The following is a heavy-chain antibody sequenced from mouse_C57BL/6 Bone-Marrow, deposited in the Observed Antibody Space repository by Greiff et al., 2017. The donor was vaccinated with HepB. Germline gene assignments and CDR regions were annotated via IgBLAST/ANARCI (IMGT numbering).Heavy chain of an antibody. D-gene: IGHD2-14*01. CDR2: IYPRSGNT. V-gene: IGHV1-81*01. CDR1: GYTFTSYG. J-gene: IGHJ1*03. CDR3: ARGGYDDPYWYFDV. Sequence: VQLQQSGAELARPGASVKLSCKASGYTFTSYGISWVKQRTGQGLEWIGEIYPRSGNTYYNEKFKGKATLTADKSSSTAYMELRSLTSEDSAVYFCARGGYDDPYWYFDVWGTGTTATVSS.